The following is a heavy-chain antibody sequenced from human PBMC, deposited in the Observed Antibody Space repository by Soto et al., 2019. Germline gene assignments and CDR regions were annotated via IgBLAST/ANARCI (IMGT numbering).Heavy chain of an antibody. V-gene: IGHV3-30*18. CDR2: ISYDGSNK. J-gene: IGHJ4*02. D-gene: IGHD6-13*01. CDR1: GFTFSSYG. Sequence: GGSLRLSCAASGFTFSSYGMHWVRQAPGKGLEWVAVISYDGSNKYYADSVKGRFTISRDNSKNTLYLQMNSLRAEDTAVDYCAKDSVIGYSSSWYGSFDYWGQGTLVTVSS. CDR3: AKDSVIGYSSSWYGSFDY.